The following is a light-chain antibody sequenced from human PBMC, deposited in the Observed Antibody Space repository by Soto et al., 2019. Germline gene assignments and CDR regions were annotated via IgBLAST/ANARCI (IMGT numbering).Light chain of an antibody. CDR3: QQRSNWPHSIT. Sequence: IVITQSPATLSVATGERVTFSCRASQGISRKVAWYQHKPGQAPRLLISGASNRATGIPARFSGSGSETDFTLTISSLEPEDFAVYYCQQRSNWPHSITFGQGTRLEI. V-gene: IGKV3-11*01. J-gene: IGKJ5*01. CDR1: QGISRK. CDR2: GAS.